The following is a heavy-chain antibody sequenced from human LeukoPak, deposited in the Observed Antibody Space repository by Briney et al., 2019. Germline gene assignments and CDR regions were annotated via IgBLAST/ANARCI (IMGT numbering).Heavy chain of an antibody. CDR2: INHSGST. Sequence: SETLSLTCAVYGGSFSGYYWSWIRQPPGKGLEWIGEINHSGSTNHNPSLKSRVTISVDTSKNQFSLKLSSVTAADTAVYYCARGLGIVGATKWFDPWGQGTLVTVSS. J-gene: IGHJ5*02. V-gene: IGHV4-34*01. CDR1: GGSFSGYY. CDR3: ARGLGIVGATKWFDP. D-gene: IGHD1-26*01.